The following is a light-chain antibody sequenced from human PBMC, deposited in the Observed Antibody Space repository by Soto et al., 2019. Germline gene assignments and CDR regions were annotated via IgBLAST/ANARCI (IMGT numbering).Light chain of an antibody. J-gene: IGKJ5*01. Sequence: DSVMTPSPLSLPVTPGEPASISCRSSQSLLHSNGYNYLDWYMQKPGQSPQLLIYLGSNRASGVPDRFSGSGSGTDFTLKISRVEAEDVGVYYCMQSLQTPPGITFGQGTRLEIK. CDR2: LGS. CDR3: MQSLQTPPGIT. CDR1: QSLLHSNGYNY. V-gene: IGKV2-28*01.